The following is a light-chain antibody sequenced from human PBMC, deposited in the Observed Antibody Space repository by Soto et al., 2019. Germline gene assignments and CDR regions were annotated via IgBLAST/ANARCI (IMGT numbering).Light chain of an antibody. J-gene: IGLJ3*02. Sequence: QSALTQPASVSGSLGQSITISCTGTSSDVGAYNYVSWYQHHPGKAPKLMIYDVSDRPSGVSNRFSGSKSGNTASLTISGLQAEDEADYYCCSYATSGTLFGGGTKLTVL. CDR1: SSDVGAYNY. V-gene: IGLV2-14*03. CDR2: DVS. CDR3: CSYATSGTL.